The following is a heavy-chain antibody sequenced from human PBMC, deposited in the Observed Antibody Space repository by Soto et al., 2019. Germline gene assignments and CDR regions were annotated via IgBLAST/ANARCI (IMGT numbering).Heavy chain of an antibody. V-gene: IGHV4-30-4*01. J-gene: IGHJ5*02. CDR2: IYYSGST. CDR3: ASLYYYGSGSYSAFDP. D-gene: IGHD3-10*01. Sequence: QVQLQESGPGLVKPSQTLSLTCTVSGGSISSGDYYWSWIRQPPGKGLEWIGYIYYSGSTYYNPSLKSRVNISVDTSKNQFSLKLSSVTAADTAVYYCASLYYYGSGSYSAFDPWGQGTLVTVSS. CDR1: GGSISSGDYY.